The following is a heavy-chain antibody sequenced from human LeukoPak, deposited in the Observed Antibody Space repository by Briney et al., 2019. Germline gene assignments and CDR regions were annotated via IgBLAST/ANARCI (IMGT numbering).Heavy chain of an antibody. J-gene: IGHJ4*02. V-gene: IGHV4-59*01. D-gene: IGHD3-3*01. CDR2: IYYSGST. CDR1: GGSISSYY. Sequence: SETLSLTCIVSGGSISSYYWSWIRQPPGKGLEWIGYIYYSGSTNYNPSLKSRVTISVDTSKNQFSLKLSSVTAADTAVYYCARAGITIFGVASPFDYWGQGTLVTVSS. CDR3: ARAGITIFGVASPFDY.